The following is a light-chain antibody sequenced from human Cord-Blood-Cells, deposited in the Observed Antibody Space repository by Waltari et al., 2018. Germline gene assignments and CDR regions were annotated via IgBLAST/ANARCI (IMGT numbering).Light chain of an antibody. J-gene: IGLJ3*02. V-gene: IGLV1-47*01. Sequence: QSVLTRPPSASGTPGQRVTISCSGSSSNIGSNYVYWYQQLPGTAPKLLIYRNNQRPSGVPDRFSGSKSGTSASLAIRGLRSEDEADYYCAAWDDSLSGWVFGGGTKLTVL. CDR1: SSNIGSNY. CDR3: AAWDDSLSGWV. CDR2: RNN.